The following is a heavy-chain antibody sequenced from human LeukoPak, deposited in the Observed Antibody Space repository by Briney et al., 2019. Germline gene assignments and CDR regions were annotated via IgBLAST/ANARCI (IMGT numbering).Heavy chain of an antibody. CDR3: AKAGLDSNNWYYFY. J-gene: IGHJ4*02. Sequence: GGSLRLSCAASGFTFNDYDIHWVRQPPGQELEWVTVISYDGSYKYYTDSVKGRFTISRDNSTNTVYLQMNSLRTEDTALYYCAKAGLDSNNWYYFYWGQGTLVTVSS. V-gene: IGHV3-30*18. CDR2: ISYDGSYK. D-gene: IGHD6-13*01. CDR1: GFTFNDYD.